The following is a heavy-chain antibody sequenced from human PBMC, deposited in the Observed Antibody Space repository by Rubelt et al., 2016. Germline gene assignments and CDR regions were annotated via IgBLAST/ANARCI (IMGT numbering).Heavy chain of an antibody. CDR1: SGSISTSSSF. J-gene: IGHJ4*02. CDR3: ARHGGYKPFDY. Sequence: QLQLQESGPGLVKPSETLSLTCTVSSGSISTSSSFWGWIRQPPGKGLEWIGSIHYTGSTYSNPSLKSRVTVSAETSKNQLSRQLSSVTAADTAIYYCARHGGYKPFDYWGQGALVTVSS. D-gene: IGHD5-18*01. CDR2: IHYTGST. V-gene: IGHV4-39*01.